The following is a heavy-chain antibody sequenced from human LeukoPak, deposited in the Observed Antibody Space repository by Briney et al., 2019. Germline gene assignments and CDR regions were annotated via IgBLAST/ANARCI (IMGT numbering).Heavy chain of an antibody. V-gene: IGHV1-69*04. CDR3: ARGPSDFWSGYYYYYYYGMDV. CDR1: GGTFSSYA. Sequence: SVKVSCKASGGTFSSYAISWVRQAPGQGLEWRGRIIPILGIANYAQKFQGRVTMTRNTSISTAYMELSSLRSEDTAVYYCARGPSDFWSGYYYYYYYGMDVWGQGTTVTVSS. CDR2: IIPILGIA. J-gene: IGHJ6*02. D-gene: IGHD3-3*01.